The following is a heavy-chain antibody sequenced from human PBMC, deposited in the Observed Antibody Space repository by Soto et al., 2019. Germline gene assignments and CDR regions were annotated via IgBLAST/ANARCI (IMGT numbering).Heavy chain of an antibody. Sequence: QVQLVQSGPEAKKPGASVRVSCKASGYIFSNFGITWLRQAPGQGPEWMGWISTSDGNTNYAQVLHERVTMTTDTSTTTAYMELRSQTTDDTAVYYCARWPFASNDWYFGTVDIWGQGTLVTVSS. CDR2: ISTSDGNT. D-gene: IGHD2-21*01. CDR1: GYIFSNFG. CDR3: ARWPFASNDWYFGTVDI. V-gene: IGHV1-18*04. J-gene: IGHJ3*02.